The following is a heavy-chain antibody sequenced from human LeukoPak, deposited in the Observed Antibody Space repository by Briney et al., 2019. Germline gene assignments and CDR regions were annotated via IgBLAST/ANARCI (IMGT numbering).Heavy chain of an antibody. CDR2: INPSGGST. Sequence: GASVKVSCKASGYAFTNYYIHWVRQAPGQGLQWMGIINPSGGSTSYAQKFQDRVTMTRDTSTSTVYMELSSLRSEDTAVYYCARDIRGKTVTTKEYYYYGMDVWGQGTTVTVSS. CDR1: GYAFTNYY. V-gene: IGHV1-46*01. D-gene: IGHD4-17*01. J-gene: IGHJ6*02. CDR3: ARDIRGKTVTTKEYYYYGMDV.